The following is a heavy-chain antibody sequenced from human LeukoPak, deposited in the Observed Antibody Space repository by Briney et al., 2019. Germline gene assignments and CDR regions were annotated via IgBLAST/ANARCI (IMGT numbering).Heavy chain of an antibody. CDR3: ARDRRSSSWNDAFDI. V-gene: IGHV1-18*01. J-gene: IGHJ3*02. Sequence: ASVKVSCKASGGTFSSYAISWVRQAPGQGLEWMGWISAYNGNTNYAQKLQGRVTMTTDTSTSTAYMELRSLRSDDTAVYYCARDRRSSSWNDAFDIWGQGTMVTVSS. D-gene: IGHD6-13*01. CDR2: ISAYNGNT. CDR1: GGTFSSYA.